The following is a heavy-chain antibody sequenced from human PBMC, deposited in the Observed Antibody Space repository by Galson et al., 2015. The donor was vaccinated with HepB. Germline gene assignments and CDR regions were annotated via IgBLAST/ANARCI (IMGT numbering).Heavy chain of an antibody. D-gene: IGHD4-17*01. V-gene: IGHV2-5*02. CDR1: GLSLRTNGVG. J-gene: IGHJ5*02. CDR3: AHLSDSGGGPRNWFDP. CDR2: IYWDDDK. Sequence: PALVKPTQTLTLTCTLSGLSLRTNGVGVGWIRQPPGKALEWLALIYWDDDKRYSPSLKTRLTITKDTSKNQVVLTMTNMDPVDTATYYCAHLSDSGGGPRNWFDPWGQGTLVTVSS.